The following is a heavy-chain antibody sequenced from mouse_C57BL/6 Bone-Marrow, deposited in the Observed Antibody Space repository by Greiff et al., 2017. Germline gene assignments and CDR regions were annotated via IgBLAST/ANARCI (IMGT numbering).Heavy chain of an antibody. CDR1: GYTFTSYW. J-gene: IGHJ2*01. D-gene: IGHD1-1*01. V-gene: IGHV1-69*01. CDR3: AREGIYYYGSWYYFDY. Sequence: QVQLQQPGAELVMPGASVKLSCKASGYTFTSYWMHWVKQRPGQGLEWIGEIDPSDSYTNYNQKFKGKFTLTVDKSSSTAYMQLSSLTSEDSAVYYCAREGIYYYGSWYYFDYWGQGTTLTVSS. CDR2: IDPSDSYT.